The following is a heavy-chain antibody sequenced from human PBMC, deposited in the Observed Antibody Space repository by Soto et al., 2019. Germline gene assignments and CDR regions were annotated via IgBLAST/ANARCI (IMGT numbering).Heavy chain of an antibody. CDR2: IYHIGIX. J-gene: IGHJ4*02. CDR1: CGSISSVGYS. D-gene: IGHD5-18*01. Sequence: SETLSLTCAVSCGSISSVGYSWTWIRQPPGKCLEWIGYIYHIGIXXYNPSLKXXVTISVDTSNXQFSLXVLSVTSADTAVYYCARRYGSWFDYWRQGTLVTVSS. CDR3: ARRYGSWFDY. V-gene: IGHV4-30-2*01.